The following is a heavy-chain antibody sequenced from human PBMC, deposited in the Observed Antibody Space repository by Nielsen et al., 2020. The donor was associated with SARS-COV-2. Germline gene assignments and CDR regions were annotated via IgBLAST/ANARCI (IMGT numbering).Heavy chain of an antibody. CDR3: ARVQYSTGWEFDY. D-gene: IGHD6-25*01. J-gene: IGHJ4*02. CDR2: INAGNGNT. CDR1: GYTFTSYA. V-gene: IGHV1-3*01. Sequence: ASVKVSCKASGYTFTSYAMHWVRQAPGQRLEWMGWINAGNGNTKYSQKFQGRVTITSDTSASTAYMELSSLRSEDTAVYYCARVQYSTGWEFDYWGQGTLVTVSS.